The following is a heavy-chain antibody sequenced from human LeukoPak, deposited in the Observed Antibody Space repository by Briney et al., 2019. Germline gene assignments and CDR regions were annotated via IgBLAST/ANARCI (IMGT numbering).Heavy chain of an antibody. CDR1: GFTFSSYG. Sequence: GGSLRLSCAASGFTFSSYGMHWVRQAPGKGLEWVAVISYDGSNKYYADSVKGRFTISRDNAKNSLYLQMNSLRAEDTAVYYCAKGAFTPEGAFDIWGQGTMVTVSS. J-gene: IGHJ3*02. V-gene: IGHV3-30*18. D-gene: IGHD1-14*01. CDR3: AKGAFTPEGAFDI. CDR2: ISYDGSNK.